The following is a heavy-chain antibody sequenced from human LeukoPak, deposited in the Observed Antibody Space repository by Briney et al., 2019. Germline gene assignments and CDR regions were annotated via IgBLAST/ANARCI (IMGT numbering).Heavy chain of an antibody. CDR1: GYTFINYG. CDR3: ARDAEGLDY. CDR2: ITTYSGLT. V-gene: IGHV1-18*01. J-gene: IGHJ4*02. Sequence: ASVKVSCKASGYTFINYGFNWVRQAPGQGLEWMGWITTYSGLTRYAQKFQGRVTFTTDTSTTTAYMELRRLRSDDTAVYYCARDAEGLDYWGQGTVVTVSS.